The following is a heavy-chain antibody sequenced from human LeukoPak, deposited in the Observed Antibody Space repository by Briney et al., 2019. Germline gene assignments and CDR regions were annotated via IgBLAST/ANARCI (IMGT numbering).Heavy chain of an antibody. CDR2: IKSKTDGGTT. CDR1: GFTFSNAW. Sequence: GGSLRLSCAASGFTFSNAWMSWVRQAPGKGLEWVGRIKSKTDGGTTDHAAPVKGRFTISRDDSKNTRYLQMNSLKTEDTAVYYCTTVPKPLLGVIYYYYMDVWGKGTTVTISS. D-gene: IGHD3-3*01. CDR3: TTVPKPLLGVIYYYYMDV. V-gene: IGHV3-15*01. J-gene: IGHJ6*03.